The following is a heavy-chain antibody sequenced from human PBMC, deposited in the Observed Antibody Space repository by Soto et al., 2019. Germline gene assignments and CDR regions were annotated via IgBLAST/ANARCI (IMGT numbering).Heavy chain of an antibody. CDR3: ARMGDYYDNAGDAFDL. D-gene: IGHD3-22*01. V-gene: IGHV2-26*01. CDR1: GFSLSNARMD. CDR2: IFANDEE. J-gene: IGHJ3*01. Sequence: QVTLKESGPVLVKPTETLTLTCTVSGFSLSNARMDVSWIRQPPGKALEWLAHIFANDEESYNTSLRSRLTISRDTSKNQVVLTMTNMDPVDTATYYCARMGDYYDNAGDAFDLWGQGTRVTVSS.